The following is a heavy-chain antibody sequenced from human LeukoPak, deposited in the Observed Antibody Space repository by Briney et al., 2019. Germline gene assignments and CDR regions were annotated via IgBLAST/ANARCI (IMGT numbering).Heavy chain of an antibody. Sequence: ASLKVSCKASGYTFTDYYMRWVRHAPGPGLEWMGWINPDSGGTHFAQKFQGRVTMTRETSTSTVYMDLSSLRSEDTAVYCCAREREYSSSWKNWFDPWGQGTLVTVSS. J-gene: IGHJ5*01. D-gene: IGHD6-13*01. CDR2: INPDSGGT. CDR3: AREREYSSSWKNWFDP. CDR1: GYTFTDYY. V-gene: IGHV1-2*02.